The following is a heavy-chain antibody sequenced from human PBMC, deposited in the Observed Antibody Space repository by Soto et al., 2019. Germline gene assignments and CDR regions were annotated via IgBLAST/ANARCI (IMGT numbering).Heavy chain of an antibody. CDR3: ARGRRITIFGVVPKGNWFDP. V-gene: IGHV3-21*01. D-gene: IGHD3-3*01. Sequence: PGGSLRLSCAASGFTFSSYSMNWVRQAPGKGLEWVSSISSSSSYIYYADSVKGRFTISRDNAKNSLYLQMNSLRAEDTAVYYCARGRRITIFGVVPKGNWFDPWGQGTLVTVSS. J-gene: IGHJ5*02. CDR1: GFTFSSYS. CDR2: ISSSSSYI.